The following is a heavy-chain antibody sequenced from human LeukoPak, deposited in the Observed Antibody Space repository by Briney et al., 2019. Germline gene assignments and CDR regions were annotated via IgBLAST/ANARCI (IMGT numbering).Heavy chain of an antibody. Sequence: NPSETLSLTCTVSGDSMSRYYWNWIRQPPGKGLEWIGYMSYSGSTNYNPSLNSRVTISLDKSKNQVSLTLSSVTAADTAIYYYASLTGGVGARRFDYWGQGTPVTVSS. V-gene: IGHV4-59*08. CDR2: MSYSGST. CDR3: ASLTGGVGARRFDY. CDR1: GDSMSRYY. J-gene: IGHJ4*02. D-gene: IGHD1-26*01.